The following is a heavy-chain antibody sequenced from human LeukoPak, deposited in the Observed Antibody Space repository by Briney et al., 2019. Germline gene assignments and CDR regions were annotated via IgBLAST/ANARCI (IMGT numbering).Heavy chain of an antibody. CDR2: ISSSSSYI. D-gene: IGHD5-18*01. Sequence: GGSLRLSCAASGFTFSSYSMYWVRQAPGKGLEWVSSISSSSSYIYYADSVKGRFTISRDNAKNTLYLQMNSLRAEDTAVYYCARGLWLFNYWGQGTLVTVSS. CDR3: ARGLWLFNY. CDR1: GFTFSSYS. J-gene: IGHJ4*02. V-gene: IGHV3-21*01.